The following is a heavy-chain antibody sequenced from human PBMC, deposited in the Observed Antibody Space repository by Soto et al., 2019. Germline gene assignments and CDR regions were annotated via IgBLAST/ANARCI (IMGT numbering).Heavy chain of an antibody. D-gene: IGHD3-10*01. J-gene: IGHJ3*02. CDR1: GDSISSRNW. Sequence: QVQLQESGPGLVKPSGTLSLTCAVSGDSISSRNWWSWVRQPPGKGLEWIGEIYHSGSTNYNPSLKSRVTISVDKSKNQFSLRLTSVTAADTAVYYCASKFGELLADAFDIWGQGTIVTVSS. CDR2: IYHSGST. CDR3: ASKFGELLADAFDI. V-gene: IGHV4-4*02.